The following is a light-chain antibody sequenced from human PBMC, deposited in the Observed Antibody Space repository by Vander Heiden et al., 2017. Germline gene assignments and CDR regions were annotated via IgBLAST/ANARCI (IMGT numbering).Light chain of an antibody. CDR2: EVS. Sequence: QSALPQPPPASGSPGQSVTIPCTGTSSDVGAYNYVSWYQQHPGKAPKVMIYEVSKRPSGVADRFSGSKSGNTASLTVSGLRADDEADYYCSSYAGRSNYVVFGGGTKLTVL. V-gene: IGLV2-8*01. CDR3: SSYAGRSNYVV. J-gene: IGLJ2*01. CDR1: SSDVGAYNY.